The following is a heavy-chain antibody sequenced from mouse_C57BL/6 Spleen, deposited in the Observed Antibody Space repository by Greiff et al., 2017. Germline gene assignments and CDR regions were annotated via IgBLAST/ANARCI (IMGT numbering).Heavy chain of an antibody. CDR2: ISRGGNYI. CDR3: KREGGNYGRGYLYFYV. CDR1: GFTFSSYA. V-gene: IGHV5-9-1*02. D-gene: IGHD1-1*01. Sequence: EVKVVESGDGLVKPGGSLKLSCAASGFTFSSYAMTWVRQTPEKRLEWVAYISRGGNYIYYEDTVKGRFTISRDNARNTLYLQMISLKSEDTAMYYCKREGGNYGRGYLYFYVWGTGTTVTFSS. J-gene: IGHJ1*03.